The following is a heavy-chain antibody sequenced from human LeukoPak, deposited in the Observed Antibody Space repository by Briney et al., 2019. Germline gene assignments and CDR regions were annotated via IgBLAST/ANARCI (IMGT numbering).Heavy chain of an antibody. J-gene: IGHJ5*02. CDR2: IKQDGTEK. Sequence: QSGGSLRLSCAASGFTFSSYWMTWFRQAPGKGLEWVANIKQDGTEKMFVDSVKGRFTISRDNPKNSLNLQMDSLRVEDTAVYYCARAGSDWFNWFDPWGQGTLVTVSS. V-gene: IGHV3-7*04. CDR3: ARAGSDWFNWFDP. CDR1: GFTFSSYW. D-gene: IGHD6-19*01.